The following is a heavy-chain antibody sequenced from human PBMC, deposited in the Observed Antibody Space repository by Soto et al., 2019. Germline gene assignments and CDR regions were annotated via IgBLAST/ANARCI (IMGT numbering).Heavy chain of an antibody. J-gene: IGHJ6*02. D-gene: IGHD3-3*01. CDR2: ISSSSSTI. CDR3: AREYYDFWSGYYTAYYGMDV. Sequence: PGGSLRLSCAASGFTFSSYSMNWVRQAPGKGLEWVSYISSSSSTIYYADSVKGRFTISRDNAKNSLYLQMSSLRDEDTAVYYCAREYYDFWSGYYTAYYGMDVWGQGTTVTVSS. CDR1: GFTFSSYS. V-gene: IGHV3-48*02.